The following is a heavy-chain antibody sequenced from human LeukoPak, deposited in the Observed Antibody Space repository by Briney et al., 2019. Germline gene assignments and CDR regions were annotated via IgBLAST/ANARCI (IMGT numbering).Heavy chain of an antibody. V-gene: IGHV4-59*01. CDR1: GGSFSGYY. CDR2: IYDSGST. D-gene: IGHD1-1*01. Sequence: SETLSLTCAVYGGSFSGYYWSWIRQPPGKGLEWIGYIYDSGSTNYNPSLRSRVTISVDTSKNQFSLKLSSVTAADTAVYYCARVGGTNYYYYGMDVWGQGTTVTVSS. J-gene: IGHJ6*02. CDR3: ARVGGTNYYYYGMDV.